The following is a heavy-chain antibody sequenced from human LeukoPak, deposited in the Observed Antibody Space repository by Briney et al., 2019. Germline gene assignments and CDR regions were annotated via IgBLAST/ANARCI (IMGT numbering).Heavy chain of an antibody. Sequence: SCKASGYTFTGYYMHWVRQAPGKGLEWVAVIPYDGTSNYYGDSVKGRFTISRDNSKNTLYLQMNSLRPEDTAVYYCTRELIAASVQFDLWGQGSLVTVSS. V-gene: IGHV3-30*03. J-gene: IGHJ4*02. D-gene: IGHD6-13*01. CDR1: GYTFTGYY. CDR2: IPYDGTSN. CDR3: TRELIAASVQFDL.